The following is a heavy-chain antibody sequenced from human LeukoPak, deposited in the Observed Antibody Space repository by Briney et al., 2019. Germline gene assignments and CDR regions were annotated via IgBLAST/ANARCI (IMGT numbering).Heavy chain of an antibody. CDR1: GYSISSDSY. J-gene: IGHJ6*03. CDR3: ARGSRTTAFHFYYYMDV. V-gene: IGHV4-38-2*01. Sequence: SETLSLTCAVSGYSISSDSYSGWVRQPPGKGLEWIGSIYHSGSTYYNSSLKSRVTISVDTSKNQFSLKLSSVTAADTAVYFCARGSRTTAFHFYYYMDVWGKGTTVTVSS. D-gene: IGHD1-1*01. CDR2: IYHSGST.